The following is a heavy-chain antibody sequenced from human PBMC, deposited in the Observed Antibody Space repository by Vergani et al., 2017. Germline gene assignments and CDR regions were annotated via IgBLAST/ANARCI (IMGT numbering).Heavy chain of an antibody. V-gene: IGHV5-51*03. J-gene: IGHJ4*02. D-gene: IGHD6-13*01. CDR3: ARGALYSSRGSYFDY. CDR1: GYSFTSYW. Sequence: EVQLVQSGAEVKKPGESLKISCKGSGYSFTSYWIGWVRQMPGKGLEWMGIIYPGDSDTRYSPSFQGQVTISGDKSISTAYLQWSSLKASDTAMYYCARGALYSSRGSYFDYWGQGTLVTVSS. CDR2: IYPGDSDT.